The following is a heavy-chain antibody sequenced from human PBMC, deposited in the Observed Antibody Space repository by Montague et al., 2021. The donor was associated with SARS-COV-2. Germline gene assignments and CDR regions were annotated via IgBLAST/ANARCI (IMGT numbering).Heavy chain of an antibody. CDR3: ARGLGANLDY. V-gene: IGHV4-59*01. CDR2: VFYTGLN. Sequence: SETLSLTCTVSRGFINNYYWNWIWQSPDKGLEWIGFVFYTGLNKYNPSLESRVTLSLDTSGNQFSLRLTSVTAADTAVYFCARGLGANLDYWGQGILVTV. J-gene: IGHJ4*02. D-gene: IGHD1-26*01. CDR1: RGFINNYY.